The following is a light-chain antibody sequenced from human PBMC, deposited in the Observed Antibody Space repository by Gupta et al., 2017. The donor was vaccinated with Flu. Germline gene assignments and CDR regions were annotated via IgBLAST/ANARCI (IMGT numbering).Light chain of an antibody. CDR2: GAS. CDR3: QQYDT. J-gene: IGKJ3*01. Sequence: TQSPGTLSMSPGERATLSCRASQSVTSSSVAWYQQKPGQAPRLLIYGASSRATGIPDRLXGSXSGTDFXLTISRLETEDFEVYYCQQYDTFGXGTKVDIK. CDR1: QSVTSSS. V-gene: IGKV3-20*01.